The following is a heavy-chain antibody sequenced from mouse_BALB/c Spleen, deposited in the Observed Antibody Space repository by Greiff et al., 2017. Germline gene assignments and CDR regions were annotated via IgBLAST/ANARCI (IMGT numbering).Heavy chain of an antibody. CDR2: IYPGSGST. D-gene: IGHD4-1*01. CDR3: TRWGTGIDY. Sequence: LQQPGSELVRPGASVKLSCKASGYTFTSYWMHWVKQRHGQGLEWIGNIYPGSGSTNYDEKFKSKGTLTVDTSSSTAYMHLSSLTSEDSAVYYCTRWGTGIDYWGQGTTLTVSS. CDR1: GYTFTSYW. J-gene: IGHJ2*01. V-gene: IGHV1S22*01.